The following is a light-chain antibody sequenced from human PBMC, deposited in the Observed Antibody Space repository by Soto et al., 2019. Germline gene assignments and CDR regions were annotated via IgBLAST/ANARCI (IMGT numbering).Light chain of an antibody. CDR3: SSYVGTNIHYV. V-gene: IGLV2-8*01. J-gene: IGLJ1*01. Sequence: QSVLTQPPSASGSPGQSVTISCTGTSSDVGGYNYVSWYQQHPGKAPKLMIYDVSKRPSGVPDRFSGSKSGNTASLTVSGLQAEDEADYYCSSYVGTNIHYVFGTGTKVTVL. CDR2: DVS. CDR1: SSDVGGYNY.